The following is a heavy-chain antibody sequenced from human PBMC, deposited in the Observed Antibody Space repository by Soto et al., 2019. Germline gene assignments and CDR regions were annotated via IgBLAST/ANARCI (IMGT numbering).Heavy chain of an antibody. J-gene: IGHJ4*02. V-gene: IGHV4-34*01. D-gene: IGHD5-12*01. CDR3: AARPADNSGYGPSPFDY. CDR1: GGSFSGFY. Sequence: PSETLSLTCAVYGGSFSGFYWSWIRQPPGKGVEWIGEINHSGRTNYKPSLKSRVTISVDTSKNQSSLTLSSVTAADTAVYYCAARPADNSGYGPSPFDYWGQGTLVTVSS. CDR2: INHSGRT.